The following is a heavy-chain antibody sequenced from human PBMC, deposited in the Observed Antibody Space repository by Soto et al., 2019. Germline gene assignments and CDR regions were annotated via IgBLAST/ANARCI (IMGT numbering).Heavy chain of an antibody. D-gene: IGHD5-12*01. CDR2: ISYDGSHK. V-gene: IGHV3-30*03. Sequence: QVHLVESAGGVVQPGTSLRLSCAASGFTFSAYGMHWVRQVPGKGLEWVAVISYDGSHKDYVDSVKGRITXXXXNSKXXXXXXXXXXXXXXTAVYYCAKEGRGYGGFDPNSYFENWGQGTLXXVSS. CDR3: AKEGRGYGGFDPNSYFEN. CDR1: GFTFSAYG. J-gene: IGHJ4*02.